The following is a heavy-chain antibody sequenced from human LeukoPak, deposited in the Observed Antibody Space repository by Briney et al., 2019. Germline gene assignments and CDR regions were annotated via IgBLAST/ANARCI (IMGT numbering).Heavy chain of an antibody. V-gene: IGHV1-46*01. J-gene: IGHJ4*02. CDR2: INPSGGST. CDR3: ARDLSSSRADY. Sequence: ASVKVSCKASGYTFTSYYMHWVRQAPGQGLEWMGIINPSGGSTSYAQKFRGRVTMTRDASTSTVYMELSSLRAEDTAVYYCARDLSSSRADYWGQGTLVTVSS. CDR1: GYTFTSYY. D-gene: IGHD6-6*01.